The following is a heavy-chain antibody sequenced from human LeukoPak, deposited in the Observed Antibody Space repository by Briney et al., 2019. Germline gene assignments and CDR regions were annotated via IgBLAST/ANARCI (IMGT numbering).Heavy chain of an antibody. V-gene: IGHV4-59*02. CDR1: GASVSSYY. D-gene: IGHD1-26*01. Sequence: SETLSLTCTVSGASVSSYYWSWIRQPPGKGLEWLGYISYSGTTDYNPSLKSRVTISVDTSKNHFSLKLSSVTAADTALYYCAREGGSHRDFDFWGQGILVTVSS. CDR3: AREGGSHRDFDF. CDR2: ISYSGTT. J-gene: IGHJ4*02.